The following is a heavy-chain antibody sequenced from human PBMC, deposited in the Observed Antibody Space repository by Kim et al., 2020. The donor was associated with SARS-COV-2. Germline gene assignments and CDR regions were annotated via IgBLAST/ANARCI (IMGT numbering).Heavy chain of an antibody. J-gene: IGHJ3*02. Sequence: SETLSLTCTVSGGSISYYYWSWIRQPPGKGLEWIGYIYYSGSTYYNPSLKSRVTISVDTSKNQFSLKLSSVTAADTAVYYCARGTTSPGKAFDIWGQVTMVTVSS. V-gene: IGHV4-59*13. CDR2: IYYSGST. CDR3: ARGTTSPGKAFDI. D-gene: IGHD4-17*01. CDR1: GGSISYYY.